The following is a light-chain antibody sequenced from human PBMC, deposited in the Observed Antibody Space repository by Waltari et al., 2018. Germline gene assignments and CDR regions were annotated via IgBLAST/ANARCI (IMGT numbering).Light chain of an antibody. Sequence: EIVMTQSPATLSVSPGERATLSCRASQSVSSNLAWYQQRPVQAPRLLIYGASTRATGIPARFSGSVSGTEFTLTISSLQSEDFAVYYCQQYHNWPRTFGQGTKVQIK. CDR2: GAS. CDR3: QQYHNWPRT. V-gene: IGKV3-15*01. CDR1: QSVSSN. J-gene: IGKJ1*01.